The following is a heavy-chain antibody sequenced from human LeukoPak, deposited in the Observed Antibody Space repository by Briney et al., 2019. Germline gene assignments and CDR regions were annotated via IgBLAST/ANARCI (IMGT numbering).Heavy chain of an antibody. D-gene: IGHD1-26*01. Sequence: GASVKVSCKASGYTFTNYGISWVRQATGQGLEWMGWISTNSDIRTYAQTLQGRFTMTTDTATTTAYMELNNLTFDDTAVCYCARDWDAMNNCFDPWGQGTPVTVSS. J-gene: IGHJ5*02. CDR2: ISTNSDIR. CDR3: ARDWDAMNNCFDP. CDR1: GYTFTNYG. V-gene: IGHV1-18*01.